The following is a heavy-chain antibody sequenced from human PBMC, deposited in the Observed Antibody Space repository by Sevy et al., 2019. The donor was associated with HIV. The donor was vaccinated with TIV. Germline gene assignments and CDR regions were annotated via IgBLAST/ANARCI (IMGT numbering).Heavy chain of an antibody. CDR2: ISGTGGNT. D-gene: IGHD2-2*01. J-gene: IGHJ4*02. Sequence: GGSLRLSCAASGFTFINYAMSWVRQAPGKGVEWVSGISGTGGNTYLADSVKGRFTISRDNSKNTLYLQMNSLRAEDTAIYFCARANCSLTSCYPFDYWGQGTLVTVSS. CDR3: ARANCSLTSCYPFDY. V-gene: IGHV3-23*01. CDR1: GFTFINYA.